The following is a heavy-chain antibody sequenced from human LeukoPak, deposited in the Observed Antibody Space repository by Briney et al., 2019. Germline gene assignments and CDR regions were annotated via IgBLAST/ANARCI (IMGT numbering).Heavy chain of an antibody. J-gene: IGHJ6*03. Sequence: ASVKVSCKASGYTFTGYYMHWVRQAPGQGLEWMGWINPNSGGTNYAQKFQGRVTMTRDTSISTAYMELSRLRSEDTAVYYCARGRSSSWYSAYYYMDVWGKGTTVTISS. CDR2: INPNSGGT. D-gene: IGHD6-13*01. CDR1: GYTFTGYY. CDR3: ARGRSSSWYSAYYYMDV. V-gene: IGHV1-2*02.